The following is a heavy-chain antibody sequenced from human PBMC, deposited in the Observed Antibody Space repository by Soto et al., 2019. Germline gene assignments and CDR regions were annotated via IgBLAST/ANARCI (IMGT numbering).Heavy chain of an antibody. D-gene: IGHD6-19*01. Sequence: SETLSLTCTVSGGSINNYYWSWIRQPPGKGLEWIGYIYYSGSTNYNPSLKSRVTISVDTSKNQFSLKLSSVTAADTAVYYCARDRSAGLLDAFDIWGQGTMVTVSS. CDR2: IYYSGST. CDR3: ARDRSAGLLDAFDI. J-gene: IGHJ3*02. CDR1: GGSINNYY. V-gene: IGHV4-59*01.